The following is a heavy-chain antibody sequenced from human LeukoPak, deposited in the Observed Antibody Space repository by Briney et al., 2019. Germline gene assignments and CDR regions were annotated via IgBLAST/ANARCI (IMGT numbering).Heavy chain of an antibody. CDR2: INAGNGNT. CDR1: GYTFTGYY. J-gene: IGHJ3*02. Sequence: ASVKVSCKASGYTFTGYYMHWVRQAPGQRLEWMGWINAGNGNTKYSQKFQGRVTITRDTSASTAYMELSSLRSEDTAVYYCARVRLYDYVWGSYRSRAFDIWGQGTMVTVSS. V-gene: IGHV1-3*01. D-gene: IGHD3-16*02. CDR3: ARVRLYDYVWGSYRSRAFDI.